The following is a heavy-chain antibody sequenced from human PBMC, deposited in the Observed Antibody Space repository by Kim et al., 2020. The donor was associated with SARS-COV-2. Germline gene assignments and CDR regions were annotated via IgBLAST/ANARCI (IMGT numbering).Heavy chain of an antibody. V-gene: IGHV4-39*07. CDR1: GGSVRSSSYY. Sequence: SETLSLTCTVSGGSVRSSSYYWGWIRQPPGKGLEWIGSIYYGGSTYYNPSLKSRVTISIDTSKNQFSLHLNSVTAADTAVYYCARDDRDISPLSGDFDCWGQGTLVTVSS. CDR2: IYYGGST. D-gene: IGHD3-10*01. CDR3: ARDDRDISPLSGDFDC. J-gene: IGHJ4*02.